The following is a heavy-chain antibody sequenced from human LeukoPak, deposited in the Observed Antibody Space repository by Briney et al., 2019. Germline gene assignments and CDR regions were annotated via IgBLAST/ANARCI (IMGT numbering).Heavy chain of an antibody. CDR3: ARHEGLVGAKDY. V-gene: IGHV4-34*01. J-gene: IGHJ4*02. CDR2: INHSGST. D-gene: IGHD1-26*01. CDR1: GGSFSGYY. Sequence: SETLSLTCAVYGGSFSGYYWSWIRQPPGKGLEWIGEINHSGSTNYNPSLKSRVTISVDTSKNQFSLKLSSVTAADTAVYYCARHEGLVGAKDYWGQGTLVTVSS.